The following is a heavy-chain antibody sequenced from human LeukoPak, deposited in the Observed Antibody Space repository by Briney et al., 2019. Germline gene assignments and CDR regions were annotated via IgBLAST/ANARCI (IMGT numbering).Heavy chain of an antibody. J-gene: IGHJ6*02. D-gene: IGHD4-23*01. CDR3: ARGYGGNAYYGMDV. CDR2: IIPILGIA. CDR1: GGTFGSYA. V-gene: IGHV1-69*04. Sequence: ASVKVSCKASGGTFGSYAISWVRHAPGQGLELMGRIIPILGIANYAQKFQGRVTITTDKSTSTAYMELSSLRSEDTAVYYCARGYGGNAYYGMDVWGQGTTVTVSS.